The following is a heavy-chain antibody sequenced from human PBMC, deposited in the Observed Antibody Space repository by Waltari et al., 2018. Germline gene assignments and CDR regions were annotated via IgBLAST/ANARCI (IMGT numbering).Heavy chain of an antibody. J-gene: IGHJ3*02. Sequence: EVQLVQSGAEVKKPGESLKISCKGSGYSFTSYWIGWVRQMPGKGLEWIGEINHSGSTNYNPSLKSRVTISVDTSKNQFSLKLSSVTAADTAVYYCARDGRYSYGYRGRAFDIWGQGTMVTVSS. CDR1: GYSFTSYW. D-gene: IGHD5-18*01. CDR3: ARDGRYSYGYRGRAFDI. CDR2: INHSGST. V-gene: IGHV5-51*01.